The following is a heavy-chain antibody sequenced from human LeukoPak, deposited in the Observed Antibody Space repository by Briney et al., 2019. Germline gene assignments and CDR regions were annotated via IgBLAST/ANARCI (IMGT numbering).Heavy chain of an antibody. CDR1: GFTFSSYG. D-gene: IGHD2-8*02. Sequence: QVQLVDSGGGVVQPGRSLRLSCAASGFTFSSYGMHWVRQAPGKGLEWVAVISFDGSNKYYADSVKGRFTISRDSSKNRLYLQMNSLRAEDTAVYYCAKDHYDTGGTYSFDPWGQGTLVTVSS. CDR3: AKDHYDTGGTYSFDP. V-gene: IGHV3-30*18. J-gene: IGHJ5*02. CDR2: ISFDGSNK.